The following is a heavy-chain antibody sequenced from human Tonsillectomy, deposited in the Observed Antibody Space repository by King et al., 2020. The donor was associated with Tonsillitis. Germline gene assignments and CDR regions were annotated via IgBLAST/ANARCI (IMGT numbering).Heavy chain of an antibody. CDR3: TKVTSSLLIYWYFDL. Sequence: VQLVESGGGLVQPGRSLRLSCAASGFTFDDYAMHWVRQAPGKGLEWVSGISWNSGSIGYADSVKGRFTISRDNAKNSLYLQMNSLRAEDTALYFFTKVTSSLLIYWYFDLWGRGTLVTVSS. D-gene: IGHD3-16*01. CDR1: GFTFDDYA. J-gene: IGHJ2*01. CDR2: ISWNSGSI. V-gene: IGHV3-9*01.